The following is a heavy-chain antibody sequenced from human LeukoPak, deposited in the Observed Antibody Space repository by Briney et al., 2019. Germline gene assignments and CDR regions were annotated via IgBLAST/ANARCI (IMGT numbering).Heavy chain of an antibody. D-gene: IGHD2-8*01. CDR3: AKACRAPPYIVLMSYGMDV. J-gene: IGHJ6*02. Sequence: PGGSLRLSCAASGFTFTNYGMHWVRQAPGKGLEWVAVISYDESNKSYADSVKGRFTISRDTSKNTLYLQMNSLRAEDTAVYYCAKACRAPPYIVLMSYGMDVWGQGTTVTVSS. CDR1: GFTFTNYG. V-gene: IGHV3-30*18. CDR2: ISYDESNK.